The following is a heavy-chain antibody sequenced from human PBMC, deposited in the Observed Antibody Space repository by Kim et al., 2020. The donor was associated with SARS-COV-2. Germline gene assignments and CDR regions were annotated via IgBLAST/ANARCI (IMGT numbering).Heavy chain of an antibody. D-gene: IGHD3-10*01. CDR2: IGGGGERT. Sequence: GGSLRLSCAASGFTVSRQAMAWVRQAPGKGLEWVSAIGGGGERTYYAESVKGRFIMCRDISKNTIYQQMSSLRAEDTAIYYCAKLKTMLQGVNYFDSWGQGPLVTVSA. CDR3: AKLKTMLQGVNYFDS. J-gene: IGHJ4*02. CDR1: GFTVSRQA. V-gene: IGHV3-23*01.